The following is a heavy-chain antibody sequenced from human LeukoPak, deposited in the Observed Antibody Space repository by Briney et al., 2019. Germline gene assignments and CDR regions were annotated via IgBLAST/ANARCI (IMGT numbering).Heavy chain of an antibody. CDR3: ARAGDGYNYVL. D-gene: IGHD5-24*01. J-gene: IGHJ4*02. CDR2: IYYSGNT. V-gene: IGHV4-59*01. Sequence: SETLSLTCTVSGVSISDYYWTWIRQPPGKVLEWIGHIYYSGNTIYNPSLKSRVTISVDTSKNQFSLKLSSVTAADTAVYYCARAGDGYNYVLWGQGTLVTVSS. CDR1: GVSISDYY.